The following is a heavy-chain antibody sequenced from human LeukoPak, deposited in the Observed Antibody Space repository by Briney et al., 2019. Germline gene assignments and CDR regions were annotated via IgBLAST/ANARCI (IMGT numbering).Heavy chain of an antibody. CDR1: GYTFTSYD. V-gene: IGHV1-8*03. CDR3: ARGGLGYCSSTSCYIIDY. D-gene: IGHD2-2*02. J-gene: IGHJ4*02. Sequence: ASVKVSCKASGYTFTSYDINWVRQATGRGLEWMGWMNPNSGNTGYAQKIQGRVTITRNTSISAAYMELSSLRSEDTAVYYCARGGLGYCSSTSCYIIDYWGQGTLVTVPS. CDR2: MNPNSGNT.